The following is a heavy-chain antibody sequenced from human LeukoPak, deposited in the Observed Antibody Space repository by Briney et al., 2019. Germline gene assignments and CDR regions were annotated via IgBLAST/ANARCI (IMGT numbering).Heavy chain of an antibody. CDR1: GGSISSGGYY. CDR3: AKGYIRTYFSWFDP. CDR2: IYYSGST. J-gene: IGHJ5*02. Sequence: SETLSLTCTVSGGSISSGGYYWSWIRQHPGKGLEWIGYIYYSGSTYYNPALKSRVTISVDTSKNQFALTLSSVTAAATAVYYSAKGYIRTYFSWFDPWGKGTPVTVSS. D-gene: IGHD2/OR15-2a*01. V-gene: IGHV4-31*03.